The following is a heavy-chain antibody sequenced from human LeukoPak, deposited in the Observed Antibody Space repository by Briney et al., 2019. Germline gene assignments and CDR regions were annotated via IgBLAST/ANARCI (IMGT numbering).Heavy chain of an antibody. CDR3: AREYLPSHGVPAAMDAFDI. D-gene: IGHD2-2*01. Sequence: PSETLSLTCTVSGGSISSSSYYWGWIRQPPGKGLEWIGSIYYSGSTYYNPSLKSRVTISVDTSKNQFSLKLSSVTAADTAVYYCAREYLPSHGVPAAMDAFDIWAKGQWSPSLQ. CDR2: IYYSGST. CDR1: GGSISSSSYY. V-gene: IGHV4-39*07. J-gene: IGHJ3*02.